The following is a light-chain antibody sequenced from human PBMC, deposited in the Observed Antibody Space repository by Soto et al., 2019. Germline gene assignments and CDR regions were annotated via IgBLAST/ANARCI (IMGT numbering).Light chain of an antibody. CDR2: GSS. CDR1: QSASNN. Sequence: EIVLTQSPATLSLSPGERATLSCRASQSASNNYLAWYQQKPGQSPRLLVYGSSTRATGSPARFSGRGSGTEFTLTISGLQFEDFAVYYCQQYNKWPHTFGQGTKVDIK. J-gene: IGKJ2*01. V-gene: IGKV3-15*01. CDR3: QQYNKWPHT.